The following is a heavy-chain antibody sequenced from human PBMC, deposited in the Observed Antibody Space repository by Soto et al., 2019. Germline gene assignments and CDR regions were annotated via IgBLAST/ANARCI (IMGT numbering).Heavy chain of an antibody. CDR2: ISTYNGNT. CDR3: ARPYGYETGGNYGY. V-gene: IGHV1-18*04. Sequence: ASVKVSCKASGYTFTSYGISWVRQAPGQGLEWMGWISTYNGNTNYAQKLQGRVSMTTDTSTGTAYMELRSLRSDDTAVYFCARPYGYETGGNYGYWGQGTRVTV. D-gene: IGHD3-22*01. J-gene: IGHJ4*02. CDR1: GYTFTSYG.